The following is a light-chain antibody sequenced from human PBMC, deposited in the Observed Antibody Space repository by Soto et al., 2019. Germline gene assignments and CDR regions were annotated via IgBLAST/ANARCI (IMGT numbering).Light chain of an antibody. J-gene: IGKJ1*01. CDR2: KAS. Sequence: DIQMTQSPSTLSASVGDRVTITCRASQSISTWLAWYQQKPGTAPKLLIYKASSLEGGVPSRFSGRGSGTEFPLTISSLQPDAFATYYCQQYLNRWTFGQGTKVEIK. V-gene: IGKV1-5*03. CDR3: QQYLNRWT. CDR1: QSISTW.